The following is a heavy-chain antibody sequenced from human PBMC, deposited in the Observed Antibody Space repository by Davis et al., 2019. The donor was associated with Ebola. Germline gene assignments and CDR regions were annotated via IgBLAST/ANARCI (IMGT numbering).Heavy chain of an antibody. V-gene: IGHV3-23*01. J-gene: IGHJ4*02. D-gene: IGHD6-13*01. CDR3: AKARSSWTPFDY. CDR2: TSSGGSTT. CDR1: GFTFSNYA. Sequence: GESLKISCAASGFTFSNYAMTWVRQAPGRGLEWVSTTSSGGSTTYYADSVKGRFTISRDNSKNTLYLQMNSLRVDDTAVYYCAKARSSWTPFDYWGQGTLVTVSS.